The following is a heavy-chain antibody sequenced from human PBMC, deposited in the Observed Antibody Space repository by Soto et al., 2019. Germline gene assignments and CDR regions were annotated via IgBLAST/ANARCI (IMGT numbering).Heavy chain of an antibody. D-gene: IGHD5-18*01. V-gene: IGHV4-30-4*01. CDR2: IYYSGST. J-gene: IGHJ4*02. CDR1: GGSTSSGDYY. Sequence: PSETLSLTCTVSGGSTSSGDYYWSWIRQPPGKGLEWIGYIYYSGSTYYNPSLKSRVTISVDTSKNQFSLKLSSVTAADTAVYYCARTWIQLAIGYWGQGTLVTVSS. CDR3: ARTWIQLAIGY.